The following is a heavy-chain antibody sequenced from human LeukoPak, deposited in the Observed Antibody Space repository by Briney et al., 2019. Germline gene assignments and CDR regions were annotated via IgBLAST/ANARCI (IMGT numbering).Heavy chain of an antibody. D-gene: IGHD3-10*01. Sequence: SGTLSLTCAVSGGSFSGYYWSWIRQPPGKGLEWIGEINHSGSTNYNPSLKSRVTISVDTSKNQFSLKLSSVTAADTAVYYCARSRGVRGSLAYWGQGTLVTVPS. J-gene: IGHJ4*02. CDR1: GGSFSGYY. CDR3: ARSRGVRGSLAY. CDR2: INHSGST. V-gene: IGHV4-34*01.